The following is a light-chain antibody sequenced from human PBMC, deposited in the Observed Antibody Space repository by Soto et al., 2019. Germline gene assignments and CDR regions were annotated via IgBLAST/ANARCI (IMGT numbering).Light chain of an antibody. CDR2: GAS. CDR1: QSVSSSY. J-gene: IGKJ5*01. V-gene: IGKV3-20*01. Sequence: EIDVTHALFTLSTAPSDIANLSCRSSQSVSSSYLAWYQQKPGQPPRLLIYGASSRATGIPDRFSGSGSGTDFTLTISRLEPEDFAVFYCQHYDSCTIRFGEGTRLDIK. CDR3: QHYDSCTIR.